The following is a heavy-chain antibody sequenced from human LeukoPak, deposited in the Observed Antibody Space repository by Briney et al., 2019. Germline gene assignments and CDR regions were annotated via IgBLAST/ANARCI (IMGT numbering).Heavy chain of an antibody. V-gene: IGHV3-23*01. Sequence: GGSLRLSCAASGLTFSSYAMSWVRQAPGKGLEWVSGISGSGGSTYHADSVKGRFTISRDNSKDTLFLQMNSLRAEDTAVYYCAKHEPGGVIVPFDFWGQGTLVTVSS. CDR2: ISGSGGST. D-gene: IGHD3-16*02. CDR1: GLTFSSYA. CDR3: AKHEPGGVIVPFDF. J-gene: IGHJ4*02.